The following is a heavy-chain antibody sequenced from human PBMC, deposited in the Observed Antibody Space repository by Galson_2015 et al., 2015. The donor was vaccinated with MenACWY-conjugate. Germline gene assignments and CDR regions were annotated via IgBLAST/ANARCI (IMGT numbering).Heavy chain of an antibody. Sequence: SLRLSCAASGFTFSSYWMSWVRQAPGKGLEWVANIKQDGSEKYHVDSVKGRFTISRDNAKNSLYLQMNSLRAEDTAVYYCARDRVVGYYDSSGYPIFDYWGQGTLVTVSS. CDR1: GFTFSSYW. V-gene: IGHV3-7*03. CDR3: ARDRVVGYYDSSGYPIFDY. CDR2: IKQDGSEK. D-gene: IGHD3-22*01. J-gene: IGHJ4*02.